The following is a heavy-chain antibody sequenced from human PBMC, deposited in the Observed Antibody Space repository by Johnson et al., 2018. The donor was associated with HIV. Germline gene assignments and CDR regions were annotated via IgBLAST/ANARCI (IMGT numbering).Heavy chain of an antibody. Sequence: QVLLVESGGGVVQPGRSLRLSCAASGFTFSSYAMHWVHQAPGKGLEWVAVISYDGNNKYYADSVKRRFTISRDNSKNTLYLQMNSLRAEDPALYYGGRAGTTGPSGDAFDIWGQGTMVTVSS. CDR3: GRAGTTGPSGDAFDI. CDR2: ISYDGNNK. J-gene: IGHJ3*02. V-gene: IGHV3-30*03. CDR1: GFTFSSYA. D-gene: IGHD4-17*01.